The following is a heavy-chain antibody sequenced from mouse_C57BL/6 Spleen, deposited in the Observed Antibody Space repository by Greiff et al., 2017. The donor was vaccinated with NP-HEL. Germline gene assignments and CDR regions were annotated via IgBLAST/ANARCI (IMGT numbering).Heavy chain of an antibody. V-gene: IGHV1-50*01. CDR2: IDPSDSYT. CDR1: GYTFTSYW. CDR3: ARGGRSYWYFDV. Sequence: QVQLQQPGAELVKPGASVKLSCKASGYTFTSYWMQWVKQRPGQGLEWIGEIDPSDSYTNYNQKFKGKATLTVETSSSTAYMQLSSLTSEDSAVDYCARGGRSYWYFDVWGTGTTVTVSS. J-gene: IGHJ1*03.